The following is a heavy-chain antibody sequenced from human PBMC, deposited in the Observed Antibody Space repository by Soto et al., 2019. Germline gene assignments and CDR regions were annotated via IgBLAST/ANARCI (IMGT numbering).Heavy chain of an antibody. Sequence: VQLVESGGTLVQPGGSLKLSCAASGFDASVNFMTWVRQAPGKGLEWVTAINNAGTTFYADSVKGRFSISRDDSKNTVYLQMNSLSVDDTAMYYGVRENYYYGMDVWGQGTAVTVSS. J-gene: IGHJ6*02. V-gene: IGHV3-66*01. CDR3: VRENYYYGMDV. CDR1: GFDASVNF. CDR2: INNAGTT.